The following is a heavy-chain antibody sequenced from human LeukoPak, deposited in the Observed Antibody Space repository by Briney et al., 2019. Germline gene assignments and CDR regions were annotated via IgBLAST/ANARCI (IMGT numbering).Heavy chain of an antibody. D-gene: IGHD1-26*01. CDR2: ISDNGDST. V-gene: IGHV3-23*01. Sequence: GGSLRLSCAASGFTFSSYAMTWARQAPGKGLEWVSGISDNGDSTHYADSVKGRFTISRDNSKSMLYLQMSSLRAEDTAVYYCAKAGWSWYFDSWGQGTLVTVSS. CDR1: GFTFSSYA. J-gene: IGHJ4*02. CDR3: AKAGWSWYFDS.